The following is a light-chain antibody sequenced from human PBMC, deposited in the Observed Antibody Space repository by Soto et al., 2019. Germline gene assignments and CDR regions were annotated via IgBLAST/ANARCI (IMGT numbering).Light chain of an antibody. CDR3: QQHNNWPIT. CDR2: GAS. J-gene: IGKJ5*01. Sequence: EIVLTQSPGSLSLSPGERATLSCRASQSVRSNYLAWYQQTLGQAPRLLIYGASTRATGIPARFSGSGSGTEFTLTISSLQSEDFAVYYCQQHNNWPITFGQGTRLEIK. CDR1: QSVRSN. V-gene: IGKV3-15*01.